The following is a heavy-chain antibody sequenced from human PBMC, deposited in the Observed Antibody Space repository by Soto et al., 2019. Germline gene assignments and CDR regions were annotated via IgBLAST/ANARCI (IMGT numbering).Heavy chain of an antibody. D-gene: IGHD4-17*01. CDR3: XXXXXDXGDYRPPFDY. V-gene: IGHV3-23*01. J-gene: IGHJ4*02. CDR1: GFTFSNYA. Sequence: EVRLLESGGGLVQPGGSLRLSCAASGFTFSNYAMSWVRQAPGKGLEWVSSISGGTNXTXYADSVKXRFAXXRXNSXXXXXXXXXXXXXXXXXXXXXXXXXXDXGDYRPPFDYWGPGTLVTVSS. CDR2: ISGGTNXT.